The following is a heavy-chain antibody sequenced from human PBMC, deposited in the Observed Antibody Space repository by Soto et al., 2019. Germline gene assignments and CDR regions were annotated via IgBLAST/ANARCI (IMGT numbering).Heavy chain of an antibody. CDR3: SRRIESTATTGGYFDL. CDR1: GFTFSGSA. J-gene: IGHJ2*01. Sequence: EVQLVESGGGLVQPGGSLKLSCAASGFTFSGSAMHWVRQASGKGLEWVGRIRSNSNSYATAYAASVKGRFIVSRDDSKGTAYLQMNSLKTEDTAVYYCSRRIESTATTGGYFDLWGRGTPVTVSS. V-gene: IGHV3-73*02. D-gene: IGHD1-26*01. CDR2: IRSNSNSYAT.